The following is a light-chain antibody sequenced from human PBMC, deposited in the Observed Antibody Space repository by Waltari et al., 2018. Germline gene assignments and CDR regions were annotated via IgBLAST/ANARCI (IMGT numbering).Light chain of an antibody. CDR1: SGSLSITPY. CDR3: LLYRGSGIWV. Sequence: TVLPQAPPLSVRPRRTVALTSAFTSGSLSITPYAPWYQQSPGQIPRTLVYEGNIRYSGVPDRFSGSVLGNKALLIITGAQAEDESAYYCLLYRGSGIWVFGGGTKLTVL. CDR2: EGN. J-gene: IGLJ3*02. V-gene: IGLV8-61*01.